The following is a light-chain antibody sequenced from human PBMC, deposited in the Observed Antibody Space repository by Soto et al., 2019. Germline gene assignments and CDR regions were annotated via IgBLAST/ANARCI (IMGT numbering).Light chain of an antibody. V-gene: IGKV3-20*01. CDR1: QSVSSSY. CDR3: QQYATSPPT. Sequence: EIVLTQSPGTLSSSPGERATLSCRASQSVSSSYLAWYQQIPGQAPRLLIYGASSRATGIPDSFSGSGSGTDFTLTISRLEPEDFAVYYCQQYATSPPTFGGGTKVEIK. J-gene: IGKJ4*01. CDR2: GAS.